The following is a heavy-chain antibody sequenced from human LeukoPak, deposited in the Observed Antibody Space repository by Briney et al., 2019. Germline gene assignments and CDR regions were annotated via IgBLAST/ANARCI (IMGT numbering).Heavy chain of an antibody. D-gene: IGHD3-10*01. CDR2: IKQDGSEK. V-gene: IGHV3-7*01. CDR3: ARDMGRSLIFPYYFDY. Sequence: GGSLRLSCAASGFTFSGYNMSWVRQAPGKGLEWVANIKQDGSEKYYVDSVKGRFTISRDNAKNSLYLQMNSLRAEDTAVYYCARDMGRSLIFPYYFDYWGQGTLVTVSS. CDR1: GFTFSGYN. J-gene: IGHJ4*02.